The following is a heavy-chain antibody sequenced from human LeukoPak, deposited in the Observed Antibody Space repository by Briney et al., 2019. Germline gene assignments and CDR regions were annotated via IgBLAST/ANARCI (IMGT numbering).Heavy chain of an antibody. J-gene: IGHJ5*02. CDR1: GGSISSGDYY. CDR2: IYYSGST. Sequence: SETLSLTCTVSGGSISSGDYYWSWIRQPPGKGLEWIGYIYYSGSTYYNPSLKSRVTIPVDTSKNQFSLKLSSVTAADTAVYYCARVMGSSGWYFFDPWGQGTLVTVSS. CDR3: ARVMGSSGWYFFDP. V-gene: IGHV4-30-4*02. D-gene: IGHD6-19*01.